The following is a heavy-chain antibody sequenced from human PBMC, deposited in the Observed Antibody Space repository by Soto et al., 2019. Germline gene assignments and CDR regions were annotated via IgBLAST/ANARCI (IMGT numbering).Heavy chain of an antibody. V-gene: IGHV4-39*01. D-gene: IGHD3-10*01. CDR1: GGSISSSSYY. CDR3: ASHPLLLWFGELLRWFDP. Sequence: ASETLSLTCTVSGGSISSSSYYWGWIHQPPGKGLEWIGSIYYSGSTYYNPSLKSRVTISVDTSKNQFSLKLSSVTAADTAVYYCASHPLLLWFGELLRWFDPWGQGTLVTVSS. CDR2: IYYSGST. J-gene: IGHJ5*02.